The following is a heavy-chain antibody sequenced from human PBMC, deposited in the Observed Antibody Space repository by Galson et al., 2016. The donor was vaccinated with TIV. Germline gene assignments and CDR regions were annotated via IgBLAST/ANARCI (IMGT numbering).Heavy chain of an antibody. D-gene: IGHD5-18*01. CDR1: GFTFRSYA. Sequence: SLRLSCAASGFTFRSYAISWVRQAPGTGLEWVPIINDRGGDTYYADSVKGRFTIARDNSKNTLYLQMHSLRAEDTALYFCAKGGSAFSYGYAFDMWGQGTMVTVSS. V-gene: IGHV3-23*01. CDR3: AKGGSAFSYGYAFDM. J-gene: IGHJ3*02. CDR2: INDRGGDT.